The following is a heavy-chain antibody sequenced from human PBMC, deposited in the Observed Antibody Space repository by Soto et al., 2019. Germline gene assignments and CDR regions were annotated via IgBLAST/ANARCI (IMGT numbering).Heavy chain of an antibody. CDR2: ISSDGSTT. Sequence: GGSLRLSCAAPGFTFSSYSLHWVRQAPGKGLEWVAVISSDGSTTYYADSVKGRFTVSRDNSRNTLYLQMNSLRTDDTAVYYGAGGGGSLNPGFDPWGQGTLVTVSS. CDR1: GFTFSSYS. V-gene: IGHV3-30*04. J-gene: IGHJ5*02. D-gene: IGHD3-16*01. CDR3: AGGGGSLNPGFDP.